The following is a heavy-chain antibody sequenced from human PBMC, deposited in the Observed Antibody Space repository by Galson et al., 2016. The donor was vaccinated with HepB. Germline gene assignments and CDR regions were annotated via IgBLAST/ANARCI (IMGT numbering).Heavy chain of an antibody. CDR2: ISDTGST. D-gene: IGHD1-1*01. J-gene: IGHJ3*01. V-gene: IGHV4-31*03. CDR1: GVSITSGDYY. CDR3: ARELEDLNDAFDL. Sequence: TLSLTCTVSGVSITSGDYYWSWIRQRPDKGLERIGYISDTGSTFYHPSLKSRVTISIDTPKNQFYLSLKSVTAADTAMYYCARELEDLNDAFDLGGQGTLVTVSS.